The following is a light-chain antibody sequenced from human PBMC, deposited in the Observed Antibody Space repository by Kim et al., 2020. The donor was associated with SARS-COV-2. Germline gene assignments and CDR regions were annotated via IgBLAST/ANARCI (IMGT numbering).Light chain of an antibody. CDR2: DVS. V-gene: IGLV2-14*03. Sequence: GQSITISCTGTSSDVGSYKHVSWHQQHPGKAPKVMIYDVSNRPSGVSNRFSGSKSGNTASLTISGLQAEDEADYYCASYTSSTTVAFGGGTQLTVL. J-gene: IGLJ2*01. CDR1: SSDVGSYKH. CDR3: ASYTSSTTVA.